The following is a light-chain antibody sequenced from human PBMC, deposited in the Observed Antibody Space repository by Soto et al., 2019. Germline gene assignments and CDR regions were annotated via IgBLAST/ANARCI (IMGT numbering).Light chain of an antibody. CDR1: SSDVAGYNY. CDR2: DVN. Sequence: QSALTQPASVSGSPGQSITISCTGTSSDVAGYNYVSWYQHHPGKAPKLMIYDVNNRPPGVSNRFSGSKSGNTASLTISGLQAEDEADYYCSSYTVSRNTVVFGGGTKLTVL. V-gene: IGLV2-14*01. J-gene: IGLJ2*01. CDR3: SSYTVSRNTVV.